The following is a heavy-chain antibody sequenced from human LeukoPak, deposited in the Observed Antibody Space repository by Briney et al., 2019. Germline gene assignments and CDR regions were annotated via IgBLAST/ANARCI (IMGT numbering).Heavy chain of an antibody. CDR3: ARDPAGIGDY. D-gene: IGHD1-26*01. Sequence: GRSLRLSCAASGFTFRSYGMHWVRQAPGKGLQWVAVIGNDGGNKYYADSVKGRFTISRDNTNKMLYLQMNSLRAEDTAIYYCARDPAGIGDYLGQGTLVTVSS. CDR2: IGNDGGNK. J-gene: IGHJ4*02. CDR1: GFTFRSYG. V-gene: IGHV3-33*01.